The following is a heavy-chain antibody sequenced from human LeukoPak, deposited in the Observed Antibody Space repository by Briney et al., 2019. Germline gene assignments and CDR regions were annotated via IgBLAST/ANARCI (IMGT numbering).Heavy chain of an antibody. CDR3: ARGKTDYYGSGSSYGRGRFFDY. J-gene: IGHJ4*02. CDR1: GGSFSGYY. CDR2: IKHSGST. Sequence: SETLSLTCAVYGGSFSGYYWSWIRQTPGKGLEWIGEIKHSGSTNYNPSLKSRVTISVDTSKNQFSLKLSSVTAADTAVYYCARGKTDYYGSGSSYGRGRFFDYWGQGTLVTVSS. V-gene: IGHV4-34*01. D-gene: IGHD3-10*01.